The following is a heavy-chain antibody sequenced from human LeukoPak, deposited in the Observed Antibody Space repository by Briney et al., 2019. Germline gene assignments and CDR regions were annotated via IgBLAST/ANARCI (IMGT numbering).Heavy chain of an antibody. CDR1: GGSISSYY. D-gene: IGHD4-23*01. CDR2: IYTSGST. J-gene: IGHJ6*03. V-gene: IGHV4-4*09. Sequence: TPSETLSLTCTVSGGSISSYYWSWIRQPPGKGLEWIGYIYTSGSTNYNPSLKSRVTISVDTSKNQFSLKLSSVTAADTAVYYCARHDRYGGLYYYYYMDVWGKGTTVTVSS. CDR3: ARHDRYGGLYYYYYMDV.